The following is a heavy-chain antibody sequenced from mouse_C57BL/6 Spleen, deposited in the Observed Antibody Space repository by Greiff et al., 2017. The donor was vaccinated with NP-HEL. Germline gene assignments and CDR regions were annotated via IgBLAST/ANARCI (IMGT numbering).Heavy chain of an antibody. CDR3: ARRGYYDYGYWYFDV. CDR1: GYTFTSYW. V-gene: IGHV1-69*01. J-gene: IGHJ1*03. Sequence: QVQLQQPGAELVMPGASVKLSCKASGYTFTSYWMHWVKQRPGQGLEWTGEIDPSDSYTNDNQKFKGKSTLTVDKSSSTAYMQLSSLTSEDSAVYYCARRGYYDYGYWYFDVWGTGTTVTVSS. D-gene: IGHD2-4*01. CDR2: IDPSDSYT.